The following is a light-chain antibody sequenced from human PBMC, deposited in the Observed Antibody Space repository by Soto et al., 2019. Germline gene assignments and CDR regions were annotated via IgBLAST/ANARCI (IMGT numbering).Light chain of an antibody. J-gene: IGLJ1*01. CDR1: SNDIGGYNT. V-gene: IGLV2-14*01. Sequence: QSVLTQPASVSGSPGQSITISCTGTSNDIGGYNTVSWYQQHPGKAPKLMIYAVSNRPSGVSNRFSGSKSGNTASLTISGLQAEDEADYYCSSYVGDRTDVFGTGTKLPVL. CDR3: SSYVGDRTDV. CDR2: AVS.